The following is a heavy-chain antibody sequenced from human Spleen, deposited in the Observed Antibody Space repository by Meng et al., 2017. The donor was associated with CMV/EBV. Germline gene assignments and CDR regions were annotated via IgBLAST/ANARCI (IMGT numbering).Heavy chain of an antibody. CDR2: ISAYNGNT. J-gene: IGHJ4*02. CDR3: ARVRVAAYDFWSGYREADY. CDR1: TLTSYG. V-gene: IGHV1-18*01. D-gene: IGHD3-3*01. Sequence: TLTSYGVSWVRQAPGQGLEWLGWISAYNGNTNYAQKLQGRVTMTTDTSTSTAYMELRSLRSDDTAVYYCARVRVAAYDFWSGYREADYWGQGTLVTVSS.